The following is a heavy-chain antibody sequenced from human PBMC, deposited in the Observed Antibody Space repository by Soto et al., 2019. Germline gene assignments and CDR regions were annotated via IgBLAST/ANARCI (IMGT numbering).Heavy chain of an antibody. J-gene: IGHJ3*02. CDR3: ASLTDYYDSSGLDAFDI. D-gene: IGHD3-22*01. V-gene: IGHV1-69*13. CDR1: GVTFSSYA. Sequence: SVKVSCKASGVTFSSYAISWVRQAPGQGLEWMGGIIPIFGTANYAQKFQGRVTITADESTSTAYMELSSLRSEDTAVYYCASLTDYYDSSGLDAFDIWGQGTMVTVS. CDR2: IIPIFGTA.